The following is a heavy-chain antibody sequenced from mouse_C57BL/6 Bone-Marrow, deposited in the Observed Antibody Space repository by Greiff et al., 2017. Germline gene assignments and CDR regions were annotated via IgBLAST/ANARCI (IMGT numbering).Heavy chain of an antibody. V-gene: IGHV14-4*01. CDR2: IDPENGDT. Sequence: EVKVVESGAELVRPGASVKLSCTASGFNIKDDYIHWVKQRPEQGLEWIGWIDPENGDTEYASKFQGKATITSDTSSNTAYLQLSSLTSEDTAVYYCSSFDGNYFDFWGQGTPLTVAS. CDR3: SSFDGNYFDF. CDR1: GFNIKDDY. D-gene: IGHD2-3*01. J-gene: IGHJ2*01.